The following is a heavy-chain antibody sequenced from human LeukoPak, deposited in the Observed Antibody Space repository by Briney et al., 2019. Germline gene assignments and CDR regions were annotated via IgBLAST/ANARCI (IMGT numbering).Heavy chain of an antibody. V-gene: IGHV4-59*01. J-gene: IGHJ4*02. Sequence: SETLSLTCIVSGASISSDYWSWIRQPPGKGLEWIGYIFFSGSTNYNPSLDSRVTISVDMSKNQFSLKLSSVTAADTAVYYCARGGGRTNYYFDYWGQGSLVTVSS. D-gene: IGHD2-15*01. CDR1: GASISSDY. CDR2: IFFSGST. CDR3: ARGGGRTNYYFDY.